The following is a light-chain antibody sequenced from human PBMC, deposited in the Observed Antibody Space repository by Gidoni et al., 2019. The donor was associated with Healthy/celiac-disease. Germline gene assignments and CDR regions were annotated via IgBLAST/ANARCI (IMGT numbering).Light chain of an antibody. CDR1: SSNIGSNT. Sequence: QSVLTQPPSASGTPGQRVTISCSGSSSNIGSNTVNWYQQLPGTAPKLLIYSNNQRPSGVPDRCSGSKAGTSASLAISGLQSEDEADYYCAAWDDSLNGWVFGGGTKLTV. V-gene: IGLV1-44*01. CDR2: SNN. J-gene: IGLJ3*02. CDR3: AAWDDSLNGWV.